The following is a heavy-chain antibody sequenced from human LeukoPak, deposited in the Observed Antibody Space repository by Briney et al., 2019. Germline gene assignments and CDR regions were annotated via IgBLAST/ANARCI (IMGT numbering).Heavy chain of an antibody. CDR1: GYTFTSYG. D-gene: IGHD4-11*01. J-gene: IGHJ4*02. Sequence: GASVKVSCKASGYTFTSYGISWVRQAPGQGLEWMGWISAYNGNTNYAQKLQGRVTMTTDTSTSTAYMELRSLRSDDTAVCYCARDRHDYPNYAIDYWGQGTLVTVSS. V-gene: IGHV1-18*01. CDR3: ARDRHDYPNYAIDY. CDR2: ISAYNGNT.